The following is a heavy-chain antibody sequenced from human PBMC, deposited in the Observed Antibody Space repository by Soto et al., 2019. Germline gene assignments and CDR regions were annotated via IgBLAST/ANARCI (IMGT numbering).Heavy chain of an antibody. V-gene: IGHV4-34*01. CDR1: GGSFSGYY. CDR3: ARCSGGNSVPWFDP. J-gene: IGHJ5*02. Sequence: PSETLSLTCAVYGGSFSGYYWSWIRQPPGKGLEWIGEINHSGSTNYNPSLKSRVTISVDTSKNQFSLKLSSVTAADTAVYCCARCSGGNSVPWFDPWGQGTLVTVS. D-gene: IGHD2-15*01. CDR2: INHSGST.